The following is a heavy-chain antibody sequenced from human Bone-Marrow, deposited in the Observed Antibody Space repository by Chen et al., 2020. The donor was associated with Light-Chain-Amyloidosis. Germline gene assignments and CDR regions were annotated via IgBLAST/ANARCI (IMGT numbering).Heavy chain of an antibody. CDR1: GYTFTAYY. CDR2: INPNSGGT. D-gene: IGHD6-6*01. CDR3: AREKYSSSSRRWFDP. V-gene: IGHV1-2*02. Sequence: VQLVQSGADVKKPGASVKVYCKASGYTFTAYYVHWVRQAPGQGLEWMGWINPNSGGTNYEQKFQDRVTMTRDTSISTAYMELSRLRSDDTALYYCAREKYSSSSRRWFDPWGQGTLVTVSS. J-gene: IGHJ5*02.